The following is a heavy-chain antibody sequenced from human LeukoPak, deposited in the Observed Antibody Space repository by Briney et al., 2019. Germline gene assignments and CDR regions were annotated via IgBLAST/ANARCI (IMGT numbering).Heavy chain of an antibody. D-gene: IGHD3-10*01. CDR2: IGTSGRYI. V-gene: IGHV3-21*04. J-gene: IGHJ4*02. CDR3: ARVGVRGVIIKGFDY. CDR1: GFTFSSYP. Sequence: MPGGSLRLSCAASGFTFSSYPLNWVRQAPGKGLEWVSSIGTSGRYIYYADSVKGRFTISRDNSKNTLYLQMNSLRAEDTAVYYCARVGVRGVIIKGFDYWGQGTLVTVSS.